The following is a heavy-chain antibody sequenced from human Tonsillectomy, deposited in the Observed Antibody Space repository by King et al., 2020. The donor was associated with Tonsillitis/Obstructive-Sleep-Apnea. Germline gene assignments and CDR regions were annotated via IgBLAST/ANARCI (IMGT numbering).Heavy chain of an antibody. Sequence: QLVQSGGGLVKPGGSLRLSCAASGFTFSDYYMTWVRQVPGKGLEWVAVISDSRNSKYADVVKGRFTISRDNAKNSLYLEMHSLRAEDTAVYYCARGTMIQGVPEGVWGKGTTVTVSS. CDR2: ISDSRNS. CDR3: ARGTMIQGVPEGV. D-gene: IGHD3-10*01. V-gene: IGHV3-11*05. J-gene: IGHJ6*04. CDR1: GFTFSDYY.